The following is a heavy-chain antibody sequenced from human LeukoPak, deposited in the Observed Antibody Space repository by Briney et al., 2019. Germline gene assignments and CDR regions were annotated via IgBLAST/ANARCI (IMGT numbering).Heavy chain of an antibody. CDR2: IYDGGNT. CDR3: ATVGPGWYAVDS. D-gene: IGHD6-19*01. CDR1: GFSVSTNY. V-gene: IGHV3-53*01. J-gene: IGHJ4*02. Sequence: PVGSLRLSCAASGFSVSTNYMSWVRQAPGKGLEWVGMIYDGGNTAYTGSVKGRFTISRDNSKNTLYLQMNSLRADDTAVYFCATVGPGWYAVDSWGQGTLVTVSS.